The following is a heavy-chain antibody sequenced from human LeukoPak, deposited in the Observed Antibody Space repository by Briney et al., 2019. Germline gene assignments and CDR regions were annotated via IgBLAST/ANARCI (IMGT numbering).Heavy chain of an antibody. Sequence: SETLSLTCAVSGGSISSNSYYWGWIRQPPGKGLEWIGSIYYSGSTYYNPSLKSRVTISVDTSKNQFSLKLSSVTAADTAVYYCARSRDGYNIVDYWGQGTLVTVSS. D-gene: IGHD5-24*01. J-gene: IGHJ4*02. V-gene: IGHV4-39*01. CDR1: GGSISSNSYY. CDR3: ARSRDGYNIVDY. CDR2: IYYSGST.